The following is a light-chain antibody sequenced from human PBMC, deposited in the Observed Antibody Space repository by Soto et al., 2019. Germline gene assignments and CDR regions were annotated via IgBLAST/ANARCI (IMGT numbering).Light chain of an antibody. J-gene: IGKJ1*01. CDR3: QQYNNWPWT. Sequence: IVMTQSPATLSVSPGEGATLSCRASQDVYTDLAWYQQKPGQAPRLLIYGASTRATGIPARFSGSGSGTEFTLTISSLQSEDFAVYYCQQYNNWPWTFGQGTKVDIK. V-gene: IGKV3-15*01. CDR2: GAS. CDR1: QDVYTD.